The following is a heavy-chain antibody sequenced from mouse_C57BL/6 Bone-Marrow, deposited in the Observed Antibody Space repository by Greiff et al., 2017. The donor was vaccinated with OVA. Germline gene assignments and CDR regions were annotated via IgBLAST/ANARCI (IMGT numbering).Heavy chain of an antibody. CDR1: GYTFTSYW. Sequence: QVQLQQPGAELVMPGASVKLSCKASGYTFTSYWMHWVKQRPGQGLEWIGEIDPSDSYPNYNQKFKGKSTLTVDKSSSTAYMQLSSLTSENSAVYYCARTLPYYAMDYWGQGTSVTVAS. V-gene: IGHV1-69*01. J-gene: IGHJ4*01. CDR2: IDPSDSYP. CDR3: ARTLPYYAMDY. D-gene: IGHD2-10*01.